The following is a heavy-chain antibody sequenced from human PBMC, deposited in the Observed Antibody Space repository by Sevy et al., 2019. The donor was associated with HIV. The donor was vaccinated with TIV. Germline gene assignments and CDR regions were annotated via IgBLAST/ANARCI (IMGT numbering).Heavy chain of an antibody. CDR3: AKDEAFAPGVYYYYGMDV. Sequence: GGSLRLSCRASGFTFDDHTMSWVRQAPGKELEWVAHIKQDGSEKHYVDSVKGRFTISRDNSKNSVYLQMNSLRAEDTAVYYCAKDEAFAPGVYYYYGMDVWGQGTTVTVSS. CDR2: IKQDGSEK. CDR1: GFTFDDHT. D-gene: IGHD3-3*01. J-gene: IGHJ6*02. V-gene: IGHV3-7*03.